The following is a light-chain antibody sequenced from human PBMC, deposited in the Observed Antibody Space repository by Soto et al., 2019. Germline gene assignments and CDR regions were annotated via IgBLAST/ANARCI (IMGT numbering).Light chain of an antibody. CDR3: CSYAMSSTFE. CDR2: EGT. Sequence: QSVLTQPASVSGSPGQSITISCTATNSDVENYKLVSWYQQHPGKAPKLLVYEGTQGPSGVSNRFSGSRSGNTASLTISGLQAEDEADYYCCSYAMSSTFEFGGGTKVTVL. CDR1: NSDVENYKL. J-gene: IGLJ3*02. V-gene: IGLV2-23*03.